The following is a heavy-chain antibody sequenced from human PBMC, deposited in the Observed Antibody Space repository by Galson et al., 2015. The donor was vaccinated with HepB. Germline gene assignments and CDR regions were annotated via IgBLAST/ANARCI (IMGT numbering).Heavy chain of an antibody. Sequence: SVKVSCKASGYTFTSYDINWVRQATGQGLEWMGWMNPNSGNTGYAQKFQGRVTMTRNTSISTAYMELSSLRSEDTAVYYCARGPNPYGDIDYYYYYYMDVWGKGTTVTVSS. CDR2: MNPNSGNT. CDR1: GYTFTSYD. D-gene: IGHD4-17*01. J-gene: IGHJ6*03. V-gene: IGHV1-8*01. CDR3: ARGPNPYGDIDYYYYYYMDV.